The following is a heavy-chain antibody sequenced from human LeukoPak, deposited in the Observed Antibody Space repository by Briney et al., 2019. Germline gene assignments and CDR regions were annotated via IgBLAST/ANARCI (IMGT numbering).Heavy chain of an antibody. J-gene: IGHJ4*02. CDR2: ISSSGSTI. CDR1: GFTFSSYE. V-gene: IGHV3-48*03. CDR3: ARDTRGIFDY. Sequence: GGSLRLSCAASGFTFSSYEMNWVRQAPGKGLEWVSYISSSGSTIYYADSVKGRFTISRDNAKNSLYLRMNSLRAEDTAEYYCARDTRGIFDYWGQGTLVTVSS. D-gene: IGHD3-10*01.